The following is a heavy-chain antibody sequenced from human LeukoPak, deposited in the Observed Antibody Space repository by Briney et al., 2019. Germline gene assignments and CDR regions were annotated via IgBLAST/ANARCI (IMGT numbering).Heavy chain of an antibody. CDR3: ARSMLTIPIPGGY. D-gene: IGHD3-16*01. V-gene: IGHV3-74*01. CDR2: INSDGSST. J-gene: IGHJ4*02. Sequence: GGSLRLSCAASGFTVSSNYMSWVRQAPGKGLVWVSRINSDGSSTSYADSVKGRFTISRDNAKNTLYLQMNSLRAEDTAVYYCARSMLTIPIPGGYWGQGTLVTVSS. CDR1: GFTVSSNY.